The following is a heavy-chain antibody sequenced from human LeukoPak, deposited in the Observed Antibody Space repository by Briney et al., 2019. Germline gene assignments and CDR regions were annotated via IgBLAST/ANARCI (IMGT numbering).Heavy chain of an antibody. J-gene: IGHJ6*03. Sequence: GGSLRLSCAASGVTVSSKYMTWVRQAPGKGLEWVSIIYSGGSTYDADSVRGRFTISKDNSKNTLYLQMNSLRAEDTAVYYCAKAWSIAPNYMDVWGKGTTVTVSS. CDR2: IYSGGST. V-gene: IGHV3-53*01. CDR3: AKAWSIAPNYMDV. D-gene: IGHD6-6*01. CDR1: GVTVSSKY.